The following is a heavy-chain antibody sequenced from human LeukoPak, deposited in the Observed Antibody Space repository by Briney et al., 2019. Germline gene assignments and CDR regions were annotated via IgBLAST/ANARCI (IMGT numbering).Heavy chain of an antibody. CDR3: VRDPSGYSSRFDY. V-gene: IGHV4-39*07. D-gene: IGHD3-22*01. CDR2: IYYSGNT. J-gene: IGHJ4*02. CDR1: GFTFSSYA. Sequence: PGGSLRLSCAASGFTFSSYAMSWVRQPPGKGLEWIGSIYYSGNTYYKSSLKSRVTISLDTSKNQFSLRLSSVTAADTAVYYCVRDPSGYSSRFDYWGQGTLVTVSS.